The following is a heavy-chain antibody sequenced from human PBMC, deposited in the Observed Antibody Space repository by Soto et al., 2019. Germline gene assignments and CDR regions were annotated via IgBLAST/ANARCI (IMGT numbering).Heavy chain of an antibody. CDR1: GFTFSSYS. D-gene: IGHD3-3*01. CDR3: ASGDFFTPFDP. J-gene: IGHJ5*02. Sequence: GGSLRLSCAASGFTFSSYSMNWVRQAPGKGLEWVSSISSSSSYIYYADSVKGRFTISRDNAKNSLYLQMNSLRAEDTAVYYCASGDFFTPFDPWGQGTLVTVPQ. V-gene: IGHV3-21*01. CDR2: ISSSSSYI.